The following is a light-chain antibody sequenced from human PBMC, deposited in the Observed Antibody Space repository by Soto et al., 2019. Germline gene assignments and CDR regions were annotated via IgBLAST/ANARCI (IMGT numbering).Light chain of an antibody. CDR3: QQYNSYWT. V-gene: IGKV1-5*03. CDR2: KAS. CDR1: QSISSR. Sequence: DIKMNQSPSTLSASIGDRVTICCRASQSISSRLAWYQQKPGKAPKLLIYKASSLESGVPSRFSGSGSGTEFTLTISSLQPDDFATYYCQQYNSYWTFGQGIKV. J-gene: IGKJ1*01.